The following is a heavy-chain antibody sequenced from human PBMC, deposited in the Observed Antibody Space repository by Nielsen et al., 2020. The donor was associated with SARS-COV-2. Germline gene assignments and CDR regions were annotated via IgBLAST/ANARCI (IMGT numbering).Heavy chain of an antibody. D-gene: IGHD4-17*01. J-gene: IGHJ4*02. CDR1: GFTFSSYW. V-gene: IGHV3-7*05. CDR3: ARDDYGDLRRVV. CDR2: IKQDGSEK. Sequence: GESLKISCAASGFTFSSYWMSWVRQAPGKGLEWVANIKQDGSEKYYVDSVKGRFTISRDNAKNSLYLQMNSLRAEDTAVYYCARDDYGDLRRVVWGQGTLVTVSS.